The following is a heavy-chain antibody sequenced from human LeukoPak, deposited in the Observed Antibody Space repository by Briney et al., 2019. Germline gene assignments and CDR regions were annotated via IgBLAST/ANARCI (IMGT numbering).Heavy chain of an antibody. CDR3: ARGAGTKEMAFGH. Sequence: SETLSLTCTVSGASISTYYWSWIQQPPGKGLEWIGYIYYSGSTNYNPSLKSRVTISVDTSKNHFSLKLTSVTAADTAVYYCARGAGTKEMAFGHWGQGTLVTVSS. CDR1: GASISTYY. J-gene: IGHJ4*02. D-gene: IGHD5-24*01. V-gene: IGHV4-59*01. CDR2: IYYSGST.